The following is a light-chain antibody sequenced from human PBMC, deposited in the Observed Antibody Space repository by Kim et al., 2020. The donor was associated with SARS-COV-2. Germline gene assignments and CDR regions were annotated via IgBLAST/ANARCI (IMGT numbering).Light chain of an antibody. CDR2: YDS. CDR3: QGWDSSSDHLV. CDR1: NIGSKS. J-gene: IGLJ3*02. Sequence: ELTQPPSVSVAPGKTARITCGGNNIGSKSVHWYQQKPGQAPVLVIYYDSDRPSGIPERFSGSNSGNTATLTISRVEAGDEADYYCQGWDSSSDHLVFG. V-gene: IGLV3-21*04.